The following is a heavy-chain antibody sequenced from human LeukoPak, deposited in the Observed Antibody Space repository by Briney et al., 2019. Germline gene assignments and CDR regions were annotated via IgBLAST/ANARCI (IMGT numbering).Heavy chain of an antibody. CDR2: ISSGSTTI. V-gene: IGHV3-48*04. Sequence: AGGSLRLSCGASGFTFSVYGMNWVRQAPGKGLEWVSYISSGSTTIYYADSVKGRFTISRDNAKNSLYLQMNSPRAEDTAVYYCARALHPLTWDQSTNWFDPWGQGTLVTVSS. CDR3: ARALHPLTWDQSTNWFDP. D-gene: IGHD1-14*01. J-gene: IGHJ5*02. CDR1: GFTFSVYG.